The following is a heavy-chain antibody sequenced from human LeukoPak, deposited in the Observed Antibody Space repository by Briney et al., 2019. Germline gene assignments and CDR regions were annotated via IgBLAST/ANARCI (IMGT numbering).Heavy chain of an antibody. CDR1: GFTFSSYG. J-gene: IGHJ4*02. CDR2: ISYDGSNK. CDR3: GNTQFDY. Sequence: PGGSLRLSCAASGFTFSSYGMHWVRQAPGKGLEWVAVISYDGSNKIYADSVKGRFTISRDNSKNTLYLQINSLRGEDTAVYYCGNTQFDYWGQGTLDTVSA. V-gene: IGHV3-30*18.